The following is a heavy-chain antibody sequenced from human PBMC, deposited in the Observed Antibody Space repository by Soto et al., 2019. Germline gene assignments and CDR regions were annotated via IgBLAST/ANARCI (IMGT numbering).Heavy chain of an antibody. D-gene: IGHD6-13*01. CDR1: GFSFRSYW. CDR3: VREPWGFSGTWYDY. Sequence: EVQLVESGGGLVQPGGSLRLSCEASGFSFRSYWMHWVRQVPGKGLVWVSRINHDGSITNYADSVKGRFTISRDNANNPVYLQRDSLGVEDTDLYYCVREPWGFSGTWYDYWGQGTLVTVSS. J-gene: IGHJ4*02. CDR2: INHDGSIT. V-gene: IGHV3-74*01.